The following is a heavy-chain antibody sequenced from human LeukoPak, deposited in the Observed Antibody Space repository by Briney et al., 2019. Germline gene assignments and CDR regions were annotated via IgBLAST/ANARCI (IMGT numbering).Heavy chain of an antibody. D-gene: IGHD3-22*01. CDR1: GGSISSSSYY. J-gene: IGHJ4*02. CDR2: IYDSGST. V-gene: IGHV4-39*01. CDR3: ATYYYDSSGYFD. Sequence: PSETLSLTCTVSGGSISSSSYYWGWIRQPPGKGLEWIGSIYDSGSTYYNPSLKSRVTISVDTSKNQFSLKLSSVTAADTAVYYCATYYYDSSGYFDWGQGTLVTVSS.